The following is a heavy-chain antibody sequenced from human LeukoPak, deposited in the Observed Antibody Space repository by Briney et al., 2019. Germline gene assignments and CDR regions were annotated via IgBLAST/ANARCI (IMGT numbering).Heavy chain of an antibody. CDR3: ARDGGSGGRLFDS. CDR2: IYYSGTA. D-gene: IGHD2-15*01. V-gene: IGHV4-59*01. J-gene: IGHJ4*02. Sequence: SETLSLTCTVSDVSFSTYYWSWIRQPPGKGLEWIGYIYYSGTANYNPSLKSRVPISVDTSKNQFSLRLSSVTAADTAVYYCARDGGSGGRLFDSWGQGTLVTVSS. CDR1: DVSFSTYY.